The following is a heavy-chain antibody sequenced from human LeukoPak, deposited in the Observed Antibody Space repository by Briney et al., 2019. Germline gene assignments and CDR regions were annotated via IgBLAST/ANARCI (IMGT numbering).Heavy chain of an antibody. J-gene: IGHJ3*02. CDR2: IYYSGST. CDR3: AVSRSGSIFVFDI. CDR1: GGSISSYY. V-gene: IGHV4-59*01. D-gene: IGHD3-22*01. Sequence: SGTLSLTCTVSGGSISSYYWSWIRQPPGKGLEWIGYIYYSGSTDYTPSLKSRVTISVDMSKKYFSLKLSSVTAADTAVYYCAVSRSGSIFVFDIWGQGTMVTVSS.